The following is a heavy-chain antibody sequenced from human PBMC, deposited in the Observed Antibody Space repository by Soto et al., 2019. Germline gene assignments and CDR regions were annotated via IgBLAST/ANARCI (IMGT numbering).Heavy chain of an antibody. J-gene: IGHJ6*02. CDR3: ARERGFRIKGYSSSWYGMDV. D-gene: IGHD6-13*01. CDR1: GFTFSDYY. V-gene: IGHV3-11*01. Sequence: PGGSLRLSCAASGFTFSDYYMSWIRQAPGKGLEWVSYISSSGSTIYYADSVKGRFTISRDNAKNSLYLQMNSLRAEDTAVYYCARERGFRIKGYSSSWYGMDVWGQGTTVTVSS. CDR2: ISSSGSTI.